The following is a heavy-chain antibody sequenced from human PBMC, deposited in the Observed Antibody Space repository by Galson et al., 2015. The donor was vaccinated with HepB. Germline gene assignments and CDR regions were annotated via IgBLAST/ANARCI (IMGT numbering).Heavy chain of an antibody. CDR2: IVVGSGNT. J-gene: IGHJ4*02. CDR1: GFTFTSSA. CDR3: AADPDIAAEDEPGGGHY. Sequence: SVKVSCKASGFTFTSSAMQWVRQARGQRLEWIGWIVVGSGNTNYAQKFQERVTITRDMSTSTAYMELSSLGSEDTAVYYCAADPDIAAEDEPGGGHYWGQGTLVTVSS. V-gene: IGHV1-58*02. D-gene: IGHD6-6*01.